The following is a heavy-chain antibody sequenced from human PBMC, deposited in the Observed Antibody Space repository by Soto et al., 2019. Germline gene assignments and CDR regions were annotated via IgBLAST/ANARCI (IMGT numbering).Heavy chain of an antibody. CDR3: ARDLPTAYYYDSSGYLDDFDI. D-gene: IGHD3-22*01. J-gene: IGHJ3*02. CDR2: ISAYNGNT. V-gene: IGHV1-18*01. CDR1: GYTFTSYG. Sequence: ASVKVSCKASGYTFTSYGISWVRQAPGQGLEWMGWISAYNGNTDYAQKLQGRVTMTTDTSTSAAYMELRSLRSEDTALYYCARDLPTAYYYDSSGYLDDFDIWGQGAMVTVSS.